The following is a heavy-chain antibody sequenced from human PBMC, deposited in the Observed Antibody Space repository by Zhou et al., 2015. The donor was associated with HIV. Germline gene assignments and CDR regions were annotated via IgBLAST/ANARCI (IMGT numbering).Heavy chain of an antibody. J-gene: IGHJ5*02. CDR3: ARQYCSSTSCLGYNWFDP. V-gene: IGHV1-69*01. CDR2: IIPIFGTA. CDR1: GGTFSSYA. Sequence: QVQLVQSGAEVKKPGSSVKVSCKASGGTFSSYAISWVRQAPGQGLEWMGGIIPIFGTANYAQKFQGRVTITADESTSTAYMELSSLRSEDTAVYYCARQYCSSTSCLGYNWFDPGAREPWSPSPQ. D-gene: IGHD2-2*01.